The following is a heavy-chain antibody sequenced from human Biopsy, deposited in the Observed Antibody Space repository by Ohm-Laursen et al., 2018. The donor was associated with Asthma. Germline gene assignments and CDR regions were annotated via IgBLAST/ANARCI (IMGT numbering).Heavy chain of an antibody. J-gene: IGHJ6*02. CDR2: ISSSSSYI. V-gene: IGHV3-21*01. Sequence: SLRLSCSASGFTFSSYSMNWVRQAPGKGLEWVSSISSSSSYIYYADSVKGRFTISRDNAKSSLYLQMTSLRAEDTAVYYCAREGGADYYYYGMDVWGQGTTVTVSS. CDR1: GFTFSSYS. CDR3: AREGGADYYYYGMDV. D-gene: IGHD3-16*01.